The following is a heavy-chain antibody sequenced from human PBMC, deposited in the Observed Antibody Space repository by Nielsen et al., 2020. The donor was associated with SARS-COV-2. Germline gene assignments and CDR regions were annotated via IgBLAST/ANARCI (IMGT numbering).Heavy chain of an antibody. V-gene: IGHV3-30*03. D-gene: IGHD6-19*01. Sequence: GESRKISCAASGFTFSSYGMHWVRQAPGKGLEWVAVISYDGSNKYYADSVKGRFTISRDNSKNTLYLQMNSLRAEDTAVYYCARDRVGSSGWDYYFDYWGQGTLVTVSS. CDR3: ARDRVGSSGWDYYFDY. CDR2: ISYDGSNK. J-gene: IGHJ4*02. CDR1: GFTFSSYG.